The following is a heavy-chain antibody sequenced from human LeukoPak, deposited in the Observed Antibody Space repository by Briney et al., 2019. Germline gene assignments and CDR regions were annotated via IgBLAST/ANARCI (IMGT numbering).Heavy chain of an antibody. CDR3: ARDARVVIDY. CDR1: GLTFRNYW. J-gene: IGHJ4*02. CDR2: INLDGSEK. D-gene: IGHD2-2*01. V-gene: IGHV3-7*01. Sequence: AGGSLRLSCAASGLTFRNYWMSWVRQAPGKGLEWVANINLDGSEKYYVDSVKGRFTISRDNAKNSLYLQMTSLRAEDTAVYYCARDARVVIDYWGQGTLVPSPQ.